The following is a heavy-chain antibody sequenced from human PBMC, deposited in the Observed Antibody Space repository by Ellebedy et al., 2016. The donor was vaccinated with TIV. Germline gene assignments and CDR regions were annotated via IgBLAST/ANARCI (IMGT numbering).Heavy chain of an antibody. CDR3: ARDGVEDYFDY. V-gene: IGHV4-59*01. CDR2: VYHTGIT. Sequence: MPSETLSLTCSVSGVPISDYYWSWIRQPPGPGLEWIGYVYHTGITNYNPSLRSRVTLAVDTPKNEFSLKLSSVTTADTAIYYCARDGVEDYFDYWGQGLLVTVSS. D-gene: IGHD3-10*01. CDR1: GVPISDYY. J-gene: IGHJ4*02.